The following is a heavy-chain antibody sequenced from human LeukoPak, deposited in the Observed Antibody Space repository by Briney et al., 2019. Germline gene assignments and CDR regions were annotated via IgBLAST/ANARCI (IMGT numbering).Heavy chain of an antibody. Sequence: PGGSLRLSCAASGFTFSSYWMNWVRQAPGKGLEWVSYISSSGSTIYYADSVKGRFTISRDNAKNSLYLQMNSLRAEDTAVYYCARDDRNYGLYWGQGTLVTVSS. CDR3: ARDDRNYGLY. CDR1: GFTFSSYW. D-gene: IGHD1-7*01. V-gene: IGHV3-48*04. J-gene: IGHJ4*02. CDR2: ISSSGSTI.